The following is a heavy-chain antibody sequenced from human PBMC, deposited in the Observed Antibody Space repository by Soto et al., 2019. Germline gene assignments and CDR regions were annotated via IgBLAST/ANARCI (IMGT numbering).Heavy chain of an antibody. V-gene: IGHV4-30-2*01. D-gene: IGHD3-22*01. CDR2: IYHSGST. CDR1: GGSISRGGYS. Sequence: SETLSLTCAVSGGSISRGGYSWSWIRQPPGKGLEWIGYIYHSGSTYYNPSLKSRVTISVDRSKNQFSLKLSSVTAADTAVYYCASSMYYYDSSGYFSYGMDVWGQGTTVTVSS. CDR3: ASSMYYYDSSGYFSYGMDV. J-gene: IGHJ6*02.